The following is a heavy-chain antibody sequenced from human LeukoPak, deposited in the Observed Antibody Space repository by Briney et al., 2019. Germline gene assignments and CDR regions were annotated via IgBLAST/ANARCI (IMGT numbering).Heavy chain of an antibody. CDR3: ARSEMGYYYYYMDV. J-gene: IGHJ6*03. D-gene: IGHD5-24*01. V-gene: IGHV4-38-2*01. CDR1: GFTFSSYA. Sequence: GSLRLSCAASGFTFSSYAMSWIRQSPGKGLEWIGSIYYSGSTYYNPSLKSRVTISVDTSKNQFSLKLSSVTAADTAVYYCARSEMGYYYYYMDVWGKGTTVTVSS. CDR2: IYYSGST.